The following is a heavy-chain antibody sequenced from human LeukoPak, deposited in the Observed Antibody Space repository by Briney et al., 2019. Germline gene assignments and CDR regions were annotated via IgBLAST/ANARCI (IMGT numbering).Heavy chain of an antibody. V-gene: IGHV4-34*01. D-gene: IGHD3-3*01. CDR3: ARIDYDFWSGYYRGGWFDP. J-gene: IGHJ5*02. CDR2: INHSGST. CDR1: GGSFSGYY. Sequence: SETLSLTCAVYGGSFSGYYWSWIRQPPGKGLEWIGEINHSGSTNYNPSLKSRFTISVDTSKNQFSLKLSSVTSADTAVYYCARIDYDFWSGYYRGGWFDPWGQGTLVTVSS.